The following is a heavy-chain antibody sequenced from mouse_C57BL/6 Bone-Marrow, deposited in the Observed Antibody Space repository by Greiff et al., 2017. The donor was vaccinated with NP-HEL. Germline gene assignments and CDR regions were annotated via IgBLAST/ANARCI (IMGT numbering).Heavy chain of an antibody. V-gene: IGHV5-17*01. CDR1: GFTFSDYG. Sequence: EEKVVESGGGLVKPGGSLKLSCAASGFTFSDYGMHWVRQAPEKGLEWVAYISSGSSTIYYADTVKGRFTISRDNAKNTLFLQMTSLRSEDTAMYYCANSTMAHWYFDVWGTGTTVTVSS. CDR2: ISSGSSTI. J-gene: IGHJ1*03. D-gene: IGHD2-1*01. CDR3: ANSTMAHWYFDV.